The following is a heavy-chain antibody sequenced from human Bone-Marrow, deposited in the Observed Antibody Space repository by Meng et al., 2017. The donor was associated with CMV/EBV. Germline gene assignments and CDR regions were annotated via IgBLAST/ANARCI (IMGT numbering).Heavy chain of an antibody. D-gene: IGHD6-6*01. CDR2: INPNSGGT. Sequence: ASVKVSCKASGYTFTGYYMHWVRQAPGQGLEWMGWINPNSGGTNYAQKFQGRVTMTRDTSISTAYMELSRLRSDDTAVYYCARDREGGVDSSSPLDWYNWCDPWGQGTLVTVSS. CDR1: GYTFTGYY. V-gene: IGHV1-2*02. CDR3: ARDREGGVDSSSPLDWYNWCDP. J-gene: IGHJ5*02.